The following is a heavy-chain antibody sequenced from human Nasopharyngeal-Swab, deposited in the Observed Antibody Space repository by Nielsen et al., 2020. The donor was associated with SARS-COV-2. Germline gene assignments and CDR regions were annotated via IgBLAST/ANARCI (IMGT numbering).Heavy chain of an antibody. V-gene: IGHV3-7*01. CDR2: IKRDGSEK. J-gene: IGHJ4*01. CDR3: AREWEAYGYLWGNYRYTIFDY. Sequence: GESLKISCAASGFTFSSYWMSWVRQAPGKGLEWVANIKRDGSEKYYAVSVKGRFTVSRDNAKSSLYLQMNSLRAEDTAVYYCAREWEAYGYLWGNYRYTIFDYWGRGTLVTVSS. CDR1: GFTFSSYW. D-gene: IGHD3-16*02.